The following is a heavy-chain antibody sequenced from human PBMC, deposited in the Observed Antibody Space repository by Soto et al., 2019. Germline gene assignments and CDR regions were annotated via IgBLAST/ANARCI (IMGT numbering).Heavy chain of an antibody. CDR3: AKAQYSSSPNHFGYYYYYGMDV. CDR2: ISGGGGST. CDR1: GFTFSSYA. J-gene: IGHJ6*02. D-gene: IGHD6-13*01. V-gene: IGHV3-23*01. Sequence: EVQLLESGGGLVQPGGSLRLSCAASGFTFSSYAMSWVRQAPGKGLEWVSAISGGGGSTYYADSVKGRFTISRDNSKNTLYMQMNSLRAEDTAVYYCAKAQYSSSPNHFGYYYYYGMDVWGQGTTVTVSS.